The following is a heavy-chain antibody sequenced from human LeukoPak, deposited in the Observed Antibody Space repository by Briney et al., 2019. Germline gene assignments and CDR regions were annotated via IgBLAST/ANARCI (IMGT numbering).Heavy chain of an antibody. CDR2: IIPIFGTA. D-gene: IGHD5-24*01. V-gene: IGHV1-69*05. CDR1: GGTFSSYA. J-gene: IGHJ4*02. CDR3: ARDRSDRYNWGGWYYFDY. Sequence: ASVKVSCKASGGTFSSYAISWVRQAPGQGLEWMGGIIPIFGTANYAQKFQGRVTITTDESTSTAYMELSSLRSEDTAVYYCARDRSDRYNWGGWYYFDYWGQGTLVTVSS.